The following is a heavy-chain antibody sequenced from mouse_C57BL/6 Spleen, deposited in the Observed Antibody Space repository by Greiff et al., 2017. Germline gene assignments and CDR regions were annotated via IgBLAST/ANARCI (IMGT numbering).Heavy chain of an antibody. CDR1: GFNIKNTY. J-gene: IGHJ4*01. CDR2: IDPANGNT. V-gene: IGHV14-3*01. D-gene: IGHD2-2*01. CDR3: ASPIYYGYGLAMDY. Sequence: EVQLQQSVAELVRPGASVKLSCTASGFNIKNTYMHWVKQRPEQGLEWIGRIDPANGNTKYAPKFQGKATITADTSSNTAYLPLSSLTSEDTAIYYCASPIYYGYGLAMDYWGQGTSVTVSS.